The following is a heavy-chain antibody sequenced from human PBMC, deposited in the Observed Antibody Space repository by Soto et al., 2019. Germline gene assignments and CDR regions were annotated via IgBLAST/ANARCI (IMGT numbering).Heavy chain of an antibody. CDR2: IYNNGRT. J-gene: IGHJ4*02. V-gene: IGHV4-59*02. CDR1: GCSVYDFY. D-gene: IGHD3-10*02. Sequence: PXETLTLTCSVSGCSVYDFYWDWLRQTPGKGLEWIGNIYNNGRTNYNPSLKNRVTISIDTSKNQFSLHLSSVTTADTDMYFCARGHGIYVRFDLWGQGPLVPVSS. CDR3: ARGHGIYVRFDL.